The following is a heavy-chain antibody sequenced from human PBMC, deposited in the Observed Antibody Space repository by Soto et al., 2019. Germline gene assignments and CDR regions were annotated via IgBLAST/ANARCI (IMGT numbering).Heavy chain of an antibody. Sequence: SETLSLTCTVSGGSISSGGHYWGWIRQPPGKGLEWIGSIYYRGNTYYNPSLVSRVTISVDTSKNQFSLKLRSATATDTAVYYCQRHRDTSRRYRLTDFWGQASLHTVAS. J-gene: IGHJ4*02. CDR2: IYYRGNT. V-gene: IGHV4-39*01. D-gene: IGHD6-25*01. CDR1: GGSISSGGHY. CDR3: QRHRDTSRRYRLTDF.